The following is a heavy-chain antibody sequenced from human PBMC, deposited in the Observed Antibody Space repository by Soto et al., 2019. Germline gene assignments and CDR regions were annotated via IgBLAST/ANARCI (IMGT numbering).Heavy chain of an antibody. V-gene: IGHV1-8*01. CDR3: ARMAWDDFWSGYWAGNDY. CDR1: GYTFTSYD. CDR2: MNPNSGNT. J-gene: IGHJ4*02. Sequence: ASVKVSCKASGYTFTSYDINWVRQATGQGLEWMGWMNPNSGNTGYAQKFQGRVTMTRNTSISTAYMELSSLRSEDTAVYYCARMAWDDFWSGYWAGNDYWGQGTLVTSPQ. D-gene: IGHD3-3*01.